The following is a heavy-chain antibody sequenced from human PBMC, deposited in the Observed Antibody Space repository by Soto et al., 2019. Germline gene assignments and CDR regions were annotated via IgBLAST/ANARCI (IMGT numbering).Heavy chain of an antibody. J-gene: IGHJ4*02. D-gene: IGHD6-6*01. V-gene: IGHV3-23*01. CDR1: GFTFSSYA. Sequence: EVQLLESGGGLIQHGESLRLSCTASGFTFSSYAMSWVRHAPGKGLEWVSVISGSDDSTYYADSVKGRFTISRDNSKNTLYLQMNSLRAEDTAVYYCAKRRSSSTFDYWGQGTLVTVSS. CDR3: AKRRSSSTFDY. CDR2: ISGSDDST.